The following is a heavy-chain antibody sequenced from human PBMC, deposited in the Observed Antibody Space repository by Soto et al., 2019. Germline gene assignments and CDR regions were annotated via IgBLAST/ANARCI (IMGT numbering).Heavy chain of an antibody. D-gene: IGHD2-2*01. Sequence: QVQLVESGGGVVQPGRSLRLSCAASGFTFSSDGMHWVRQAPGKGLEWVAVMSNDGSHTSYADSAKGRFTISRDNSKNSLYLQMNSLRAEDSGIYYCANCCSSSSNRYLIGYWGQGALVTVSS. CDR1: GFTFSSDG. CDR3: ANCCSSSSNRYLIGY. J-gene: IGHJ4*02. CDR2: MSNDGSHT. V-gene: IGHV3-30*18.